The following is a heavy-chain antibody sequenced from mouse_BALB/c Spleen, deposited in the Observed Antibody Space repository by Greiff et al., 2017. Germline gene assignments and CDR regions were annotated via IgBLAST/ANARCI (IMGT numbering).Heavy chain of an antibody. J-gene: IGHJ3*01. CDR1: GYTFTSYD. D-gene: IGHD2-13*01. CDR2: IYPGDGST. V-gene: IGHV1S56*01. Sequence: QVQLQQSGPELVKPGDLVKISCKASGYTFTSYDINWVKQRPGQGLEWIGWIYPGDGSTKYNEKFKGKATLTADKSSSTAYMQLSSLTSENSAVYFCARASTVTGFAYWGQGTLVTVSA. CDR3: ARASTVTGFAY.